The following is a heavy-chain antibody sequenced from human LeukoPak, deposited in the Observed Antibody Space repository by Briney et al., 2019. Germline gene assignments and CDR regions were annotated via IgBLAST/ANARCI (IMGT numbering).Heavy chain of an antibody. D-gene: IGHD2-15*01. Sequence: EPSETLSLTCAVYGESLSDYPWNWIREPPAQGKEWIGHVKVGYGTNSNHSLNSQVTMSLDTPKNECSLELPCVSATDPAALYCARGATGYWGQG. CDR3: ARGATGY. CDR1: GESLSDYP. CDR2: VKVGYGT. V-gene: IGHV4-34*01. J-gene: IGHJ4*02.